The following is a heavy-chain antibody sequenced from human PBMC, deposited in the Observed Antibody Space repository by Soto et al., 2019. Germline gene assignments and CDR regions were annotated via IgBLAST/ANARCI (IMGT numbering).Heavy chain of an antibody. CDR3: ASSLPGTYGAFDL. CDR2: ISGDGSST. J-gene: IGHJ3*01. D-gene: IGHD1-7*01. Sequence: EVQLVDSGGGLVQPGGSLRLSCAASECIFRSYWMHWVRQSPGKGLVWVSRISGDGSSTTYADSVRGRFTISRDNAKNTVYLQMDSLRAEDTAVYYCASSLPGTYGAFDLWGQGTMVIVSS. CDR1: ECIFRSYW. V-gene: IGHV3-74*01.